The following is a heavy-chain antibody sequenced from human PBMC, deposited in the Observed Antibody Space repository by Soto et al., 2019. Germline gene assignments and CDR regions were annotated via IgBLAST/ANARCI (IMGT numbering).Heavy chain of an antibody. Sequence: EVQLVESGGGLVQPGGSLRLSCAASGFTFSHDAMHWVHQAPGKGLAYVSAISRNGGSTYYANAVKGRFTISRDKSKNTLYLQMGSLRAEDMDVYYCARALGYAFDSWGQGTMVTVSS. J-gene: IGHJ3*02. CDR2: ISRNGGST. V-gene: IGHV3-64*01. D-gene: IGHD7-27*01. CDR1: GFTFSHDA. CDR3: ARALGYAFDS.